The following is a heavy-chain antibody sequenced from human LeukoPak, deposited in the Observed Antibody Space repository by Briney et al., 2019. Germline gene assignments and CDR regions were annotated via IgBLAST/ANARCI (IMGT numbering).Heavy chain of an antibody. D-gene: IGHD4-11*01. J-gene: IGHJ4*02. V-gene: IGHV3-53*01. CDR1: GFTVSNNY. CDR3: ARALQSNTRGFDY. CDR2: IYSGGSK. Sequence: GGSLRLSCAASGFTVSNNYMNWVRQAPGKGLGWVSTIYSGGSKYYADSVKGRFTISRDNAKNSLYLQMNSLRAEDTAVYYCARALQSNTRGFDYWGQGTLVTVSS.